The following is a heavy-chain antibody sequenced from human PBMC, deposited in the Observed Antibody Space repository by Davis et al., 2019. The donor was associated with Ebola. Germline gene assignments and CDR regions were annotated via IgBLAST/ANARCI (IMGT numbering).Heavy chain of an antibody. V-gene: IGHV1-69*13. D-gene: IGHD2-8*01. CDR3: ARGETLILHTFDI. J-gene: IGHJ3*02. Sequence: SVKVSCKASGGTFSNYAVSWVRQAPGQGLEWMGGIFPFLSTSNYGQKFQGRVTITADESTSTAYMELSSLRSDDTAMYYCARGETLILHTFDIWGQGTMVTVSS. CDR2: IFPFLSTS. CDR1: GGTFSNYA.